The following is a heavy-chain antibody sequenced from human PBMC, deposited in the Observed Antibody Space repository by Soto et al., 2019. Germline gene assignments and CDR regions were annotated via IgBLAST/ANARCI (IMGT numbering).Heavy chain of an antibody. J-gene: IGHJ3*02. CDR3: ARRYGGNSYDAFDI. V-gene: IGHV5-10-1*01. D-gene: IGHD2-21*02. CDR2: IDPSDSYT. Sequence: PGASLKLSCKGSGYSFTSYWISWVRQMPGKGLEWMGRIDPSDSYTNYSPSFQGHVTISADKSISTAYLQWSSLKASDTAMYYCARRYGGNSYDAFDIWGQGTMVTVSS. CDR1: GYSFTSYW.